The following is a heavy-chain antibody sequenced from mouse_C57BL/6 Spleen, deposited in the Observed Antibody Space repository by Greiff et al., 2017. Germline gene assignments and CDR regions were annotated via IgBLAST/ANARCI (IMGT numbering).Heavy chain of an antibody. CDR2: IDPSDSYT. Sequence: QVQLQQPGAELVMPGASVKLSCKASGYTFTSYWMHWVKQRPGQGLEWIGEIDPSDSYTNYNQKFKGKSTLTVDKSSSTAYMQLSSLTSEDSAVYFCARSGYSNPWDLFDYWGQGTTLTVSS. V-gene: IGHV1-69*01. CDR3: ARSGYSNPWDLFDY. D-gene: IGHD2-5*01. CDR1: GYTFTSYW. J-gene: IGHJ2*01.